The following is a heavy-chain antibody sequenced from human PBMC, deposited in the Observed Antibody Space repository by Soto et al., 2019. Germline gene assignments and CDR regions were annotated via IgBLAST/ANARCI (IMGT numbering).Heavy chain of an antibody. J-gene: IGHJ4*02. Sequence: QVQLVQSGAEVKKPGSSVKVSCTASEGTFNSYTISWVRQAPGQGLEWMGRVAPILGMADFARKFQGRVMITADKSTSTAYMVLSSLRSDDTAVYYCATNYGSGSTHFDYWGQGTLVTVSS. D-gene: IGHD3-10*01. CDR1: EGTFNSYT. CDR2: VAPILGMA. V-gene: IGHV1-69*02. CDR3: ATNYGSGSTHFDY.